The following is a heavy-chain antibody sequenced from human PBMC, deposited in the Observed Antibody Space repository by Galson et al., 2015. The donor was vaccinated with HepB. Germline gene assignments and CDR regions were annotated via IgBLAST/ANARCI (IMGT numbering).Heavy chain of an antibody. D-gene: IGHD3-3*01. CDR3: ARSRFDFWSGYDSYMDV. CDR1: GFTFSTYS. CDR2: ISSSSSTI. Sequence: SLRLSCAASGFTFSTYSMNWVRQAPGKGLEWVSYISSSSSTIYYADSVKGRFTISRDNAKNSLYLQMNSLRAEDTAVYYCARSRFDFWSGYDSYMDVWGKGTTVTFSS. J-gene: IGHJ6*03. V-gene: IGHV3-48*01.